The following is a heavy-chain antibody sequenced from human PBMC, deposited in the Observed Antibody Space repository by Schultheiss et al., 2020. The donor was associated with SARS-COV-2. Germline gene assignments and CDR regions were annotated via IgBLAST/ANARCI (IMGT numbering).Heavy chain of an antibody. CDR1: GFTFSSYG. D-gene: IGHD3-9*01. V-gene: IGHV3-48*02. Sequence: GESLKISCAASGFTFSSYGMHWVRQAPGKGLEWVSYISSSSSTIYYADSVKGRFTISRDNAKNSLYLQMNSLRDEDTAVYYCARDLYDILTGSLEPLNYWGQGTLVTVSS. CDR3: ARDLYDILTGSLEPLNY. CDR2: ISSSSSTI. J-gene: IGHJ4*02.